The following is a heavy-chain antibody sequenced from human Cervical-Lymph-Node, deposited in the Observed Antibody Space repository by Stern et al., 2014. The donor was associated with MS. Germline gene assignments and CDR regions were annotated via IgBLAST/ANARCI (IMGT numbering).Heavy chain of an antibody. V-gene: IGHV4-30-4*01. CDR2: ISRSGGT. D-gene: IGHD3-22*01. Sequence: QLQLQESGPGLVKPSQTLFLTCTVSGDSIKSGDYYWNWFRQPPGKGLEWIGYISRSGGTNYNPSLKSRLTRSVDTSKSQFSLRLTSVTAADTAVYYCARGDDSDGYDWFDPWGQGTLVTVSS. J-gene: IGHJ5*02. CDR1: GDSIKSGDYY. CDR3: ARGDDSDGYDWFDP.